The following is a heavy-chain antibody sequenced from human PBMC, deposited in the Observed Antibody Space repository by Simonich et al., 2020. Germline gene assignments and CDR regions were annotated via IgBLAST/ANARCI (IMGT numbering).Heavy chain of an antibody. Sequence: QVQLVQSGAEVKKPGASVKVSCKASGYTFTGYYMHWVRQAPGQGLGGMGWSNPNSGGTKYAQKFQVRVTMTRDTSISTAYMELSRLRSDDTAVYYCARGRLTGDKGAFDIWGQGTMVTVSS. CDR1: GYTFTGYY. J-gene: IGHJ3*02. D-gene: IGHD7-27*01. CDR3: ARGRLTGDKGAFDI. V-gene: IGHV1-2*02. CDR2: SNPNSGGT.